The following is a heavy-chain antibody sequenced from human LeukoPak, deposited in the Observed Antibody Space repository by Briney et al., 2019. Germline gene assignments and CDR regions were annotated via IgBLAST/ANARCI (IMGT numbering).Heavy chain of an antibody. J-gene: IGHJ4*02. CDR3: AKSRSSSSTSCHNY. CDR2: ISGSGGST. V-gene: IGHV3-23*01. D-gene: IGHD2-2*02. CDR1: GFTFSSYA. Sequence: GGSLRLSCAASGFTFSSYAMSWVRQAPGKGLEWVSAISGSGGSTYYADSVKGRFTISRDNSQNTLYLEMNSLRADDTAMYYCAKSRSSSSTSCHNYWGQGTLVTVSS.